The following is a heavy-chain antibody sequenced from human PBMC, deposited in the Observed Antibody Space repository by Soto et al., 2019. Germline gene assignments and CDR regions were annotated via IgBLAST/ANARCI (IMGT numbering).Heavy chain of an antibody. Sequence: PSETLSLTCTVSGGSISSYYWSCIRQPPGKGLEWIGYIYYSGSTNYNPSLKSRVTISVDTSKNQFSLKLSSVTAADTAVYYCARYSSGWYRIDPWGQGTLVTVSS. CDR3: ARYSSGWYRIDP. CDR1: GGSISSYY. V-gene: IGHV4-59*08. CDR2: IYYSGST. J-gene: IGHJ5*02. D-gene: IGHD6-19*01.